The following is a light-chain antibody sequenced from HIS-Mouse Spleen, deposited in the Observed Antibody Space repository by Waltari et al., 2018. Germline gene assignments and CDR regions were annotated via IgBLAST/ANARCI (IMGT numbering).Light chain of an antibody. J-gene: IGLJ1*01. V-gene: IGLV3-1*01. CDR1: KLGDQS. Sequence: SYELTQPPSVSVSPGQTASITCSGDKLGDQSACWDQQKPGQSPVLVIYQDSKRPSGIPERFSGSNSGNTASLTISGLQAEDEADYYCCSYAGSYTYVFGTGTKVTVL. CDR2: QDS. CDR3: CSYAGSYTYV.